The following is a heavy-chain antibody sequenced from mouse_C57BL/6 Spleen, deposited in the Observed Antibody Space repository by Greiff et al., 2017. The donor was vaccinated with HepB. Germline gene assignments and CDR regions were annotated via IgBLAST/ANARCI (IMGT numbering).Heavy chain of an antibody. CDR1: GYTFTGYW. D-gene: IGHD2-2*01. Sequence: QVQLQQSGAELMKPGASVKLSCKATGYTFTGYWIEWVKQRPGHGLEWIGEILPGSGSTNYNEKFKGKATFTADKSSNTAYMQLSSLTTEDSAIYYCARFGYQAWFAYWGQGTLVTVSA. CDR3: ARFGYQAWFAY. V-gene: IGHV1-9*01. J-gene: IGHJ3*01. CDR2: ILPGSGST.